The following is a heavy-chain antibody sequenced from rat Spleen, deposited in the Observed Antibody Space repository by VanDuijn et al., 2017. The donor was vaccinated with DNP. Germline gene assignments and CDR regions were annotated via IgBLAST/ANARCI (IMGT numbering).Heavy chain of an antibody. D-gene: IGHD2-1*01. CDR3: ARHTYAHYFDY. CDR2: IWGDGST. V-gene: IGHV2-1*01. Sequence: QVQLKESGPGLVQPSQTLSLTCTVSGFSLTSNSVHWVRQPPGKGLEWMGGIWGDGSTDYNSALKSRLSISRDTSKSQVFLKMNSLQPEDTGTYYCARHTYAHYFDYWGQGVMVTVSS. CDR1: GFSLTSNS. J-gene: IGHJ2*01.